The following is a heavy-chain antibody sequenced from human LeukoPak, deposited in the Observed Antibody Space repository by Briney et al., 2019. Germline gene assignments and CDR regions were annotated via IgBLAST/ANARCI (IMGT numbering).Heavy chain of an antibody. J-gene: IGHJ4*02. V-gene: IGHV3-30-3*01. CDR2: ISYDGSNK. D-gene: IGHD2-2*02. Sequence: GGSLRLSCAASGFTFSSYAMHWVRQAPGKGLEWVAVISYDGSNKYYADSVKGRFTISRDNSKNTLYLQMNSLRAEDTAVYYCAREGCSSTSCYIDYWGQGTLDTVSS. CDR3: AREGCSSTSCYIDY. CDR1: GFTFSSYA.